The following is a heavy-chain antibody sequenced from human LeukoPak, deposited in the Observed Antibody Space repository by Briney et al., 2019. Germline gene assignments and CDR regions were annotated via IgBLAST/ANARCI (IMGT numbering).Heavy chain of an antibody. CDR3: ARVGSSAWPFG. CDR1: GFTFSNDW. V-gene: IGHV3-7*01. D-gene: IGHD6-19*01. Sequence: GGSLRLSCAASGFTFSNDWMAWVRQGPGKGLEWVALIKEDGTQKNYVDSVKGRFTISRDNAKSSLYLQMNSLRVEDTALYYCARVGSSAWPFGWGQGTLVTVSS. J-gene: IGHJ4*02. CDR2: IKEDGTQK.